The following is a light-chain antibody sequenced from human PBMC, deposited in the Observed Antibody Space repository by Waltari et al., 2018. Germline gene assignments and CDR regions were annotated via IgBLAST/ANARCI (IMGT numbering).Light chain of an antibody. Sequence: HSALTQPASVSGSPGQSITISCTGTSSDVGGYNYVSWYQQHPGKAPKLMIFDVSNGPSGGSNRFAGAKSGNTASLTVSGLQAEDEADYYCSSYISSDTLELFGGGTSLTVL. CDR1: SSDVGGYNY. CDR2: DVS. J-gene: IGLJ2*01. V-gene: IGLV2-14*03. CDR3: SSYISSDTLEL.